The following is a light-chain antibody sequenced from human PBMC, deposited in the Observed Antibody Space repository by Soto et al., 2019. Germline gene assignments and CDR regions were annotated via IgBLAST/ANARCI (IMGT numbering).Light chain of an antibody. Sequence: EIVMTQSPATLSVSPGERATLSCRASQRVSSKLAWYQQKPGQGPRLLIYGASTRATGIPARFSGSGSGTEFTLTISSLQSEDFAVYYGQHYSTWLWTFGQGTKVEIK. CDR2: GAS. CDR1: QRVSSK. J-gene: IGKJ1*01. CDR3: QHYSTWLWT. V-gene: IGKV3-15*01.